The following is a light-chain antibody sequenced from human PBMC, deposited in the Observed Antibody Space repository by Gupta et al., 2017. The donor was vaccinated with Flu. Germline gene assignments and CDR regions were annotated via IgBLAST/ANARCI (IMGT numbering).Light chain of an antibody. Sequence: QSALTQPRSVSGSPGQSVTISCTGTSSDVGGDNYVSWYQQHPGKVPKLMIYDVSKRPSGVPDRFSGSKSGNTASLTISGLQGEDEADYYCCSYAGSYTWVFGGGTKLTVL. V-gene: IGLV2-11*01. CDR3: CSYAGSYTWV. CDR2: DVS. J-gene: IGLJ3*02. CDR1: SSDVGGDNY.